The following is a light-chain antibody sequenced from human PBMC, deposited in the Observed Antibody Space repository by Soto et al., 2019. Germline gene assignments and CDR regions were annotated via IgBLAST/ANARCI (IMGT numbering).Light chain of an antibody. CDR3: QQYNSYS. V-gene: IGKV1-5*01. CDR2: HAS. J-gene: IGKJ1*01. Sequence: DIQMTQSPSTLPASVGDRVTITCRASQSISNWLAWDQQIPGTAPKLLIYHASTMESGVPSRCSGSGSGTEFTLTISSLQPDYFATYYCQQYNSYSFGQGTKVDIK. CDR1: QSISNW.